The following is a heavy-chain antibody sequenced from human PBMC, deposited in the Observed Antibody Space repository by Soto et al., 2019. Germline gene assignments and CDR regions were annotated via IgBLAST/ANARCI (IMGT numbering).Heavy chain of an antibody. CDR3: AKDEGSGSYYITGDY. CDR2: ISHDGSNK. D-gene: IGHD3-10*01. CDR1: GFSFSSYG. V-gene: IGHV3-30*18. J-gene: IGHJ4*02. Sequence: RLSCAASGFSFSSYGMHWVRQAPGKGLDWVAAISHDGSNKYYADSVKGRFTISRDNSKNTLYLQMNSLRAEDTAVYYCAKDEGSGSYYITGDYWGQGTLVTVSS.